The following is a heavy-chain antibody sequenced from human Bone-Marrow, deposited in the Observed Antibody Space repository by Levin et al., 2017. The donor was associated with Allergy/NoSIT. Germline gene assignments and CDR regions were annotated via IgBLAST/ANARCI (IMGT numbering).Heavy chain of an antibody. CDR2: ISYDGSNK. V-gene: IGHV3-30*03. CDR3: ARISSGIIVDI. CDR1: GFTFSSYG. Sequence: GGSLRLSCAASGFTFSSYGMHWVRQAPGKGLEWVAVISYDGSNKYYADSVKGRFTISRDNSKNTLYLQVNSLRAEDTAVYYCARISSGIIVDIWGQGTMVTVSS. D-gene: IGHD6-19*01. J-gene: IGHJ3*02.